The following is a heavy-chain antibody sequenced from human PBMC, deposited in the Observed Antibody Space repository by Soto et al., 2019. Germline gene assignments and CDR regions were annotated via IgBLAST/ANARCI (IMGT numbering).Heavy chain of an antibody. Sequence: QVQLQESGPGLVKPSETLSLTCTVSGGSISSYYWSWIRQPPGKGLEWIGYIYYSGSTNYNPSLKSRVTISVDTSKNQFSLKLSSVTAADTAVYYCARIAARVAYFDYWGQGTLVTVSS. CDR2: IYYSGST. V-gene: IGHV4-59*08. J-gene: IGHJ4*02. CDR1: GGSISSYY. CDR3: ARIAARVAYFDY. D-gene: IGHD6-13*01.